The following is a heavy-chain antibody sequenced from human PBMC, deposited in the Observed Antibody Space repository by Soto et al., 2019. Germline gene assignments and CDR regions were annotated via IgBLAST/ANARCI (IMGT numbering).Heavy chain of an antibody. CDR1: GFTFSDYY. Sequence: QVQLVESGGGLVKPGGSLRLSCAASGFTFSDYYMSWIRQAPGKGLEWVSYISSSGSTIKYADSVKGRFTISRDNAKNSLFLQMNSLGAEDTAVYYCASLYCSSSTCPYYYYYMDVWGKGTTVTVSS. V-gene: IGHV3-11*01. CDR2: ISSSGSTI. J-gene: IGHJ6*03. CDR3: ASLYCSSSTCPYYYYYMDV. D-gene: IGHD2-2*01.